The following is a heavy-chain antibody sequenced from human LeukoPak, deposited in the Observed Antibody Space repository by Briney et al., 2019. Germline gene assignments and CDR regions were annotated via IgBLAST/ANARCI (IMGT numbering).Heavy chain of an antibody. CDR2: IYYSGST. CDR1: GGSISSYY. Sequence: SETLSLTCTVSGGSISSYYWSWIRQPPGKGLEWIGYIYYSGSTNYNPSLKSRVTISVDTSKNQFSLKLSSVTAADTAVYYCARGPSNHGMDVWGQGTTDSVSS. CDR3: ARGPSNHGMDV. D-gene: IGHD4-11*01. V-gene: IGHV4-59*01. J-gene: IGHJ6*01.